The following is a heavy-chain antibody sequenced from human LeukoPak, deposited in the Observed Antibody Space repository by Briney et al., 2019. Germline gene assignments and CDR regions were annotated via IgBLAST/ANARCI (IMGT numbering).Heavy chain of an antibody. D-gene: IGHD1-26*01. CDR1: GGSISSYY. J-gene: IGHJ4*02. CDR3: ARESLVGAYYYFDY. V-gene: IGHV4-4*07. CDR2: IYTSGST. Sequence: SETLSLTCTVSGGSISSYYWSWIRQPAGKGLEWIGRIYTSGSTDYNPSLKSRVTMSVDTSKNQFSLQQSSVTAADTAVYYCARESLVGAYYYFDYWGQGTLVTVSS.